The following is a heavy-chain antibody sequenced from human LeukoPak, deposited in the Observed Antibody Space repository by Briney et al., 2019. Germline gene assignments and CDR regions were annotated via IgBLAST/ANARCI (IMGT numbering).Heavy chain of an antibody. D-gene: IGHD3-10*01. CDR1: GDSVASGGYY. CDR2: IYYSVST. J-gene: IGHJ5*02. Sequence: SQTLSLTCTVSGDSVASGGYYWNWIRQHPGKGLEWIGYIYYSVSTNYNLSLKSRVTISVDTSENQFSLKLTSVTAADTAVYYCARGGRGRNWFDPWGQGTLVTVSS. CDR3: ARGGRGRNWFDP. V-gene: IGHV4-61*08.